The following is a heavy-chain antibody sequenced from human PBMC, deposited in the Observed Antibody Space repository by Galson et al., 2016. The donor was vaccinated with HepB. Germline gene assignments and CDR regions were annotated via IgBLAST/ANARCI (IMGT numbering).Heavy chain of an antibody. CDR3: ARTLPHPYCSGGTCFLDY. V-gene: IGHV1-2*02. CDR2: INPNTGAT. CDR1: GYTFTGYF. D-gene: IGHD2-15*01. Sequence: SVKVSCKAPGYTFTGYFLHWVRQAPGPGLEWMGWINPNTGATKLAQNFQARVTLTRDSSISTAYLELSGLTSDDTAIYYCARTLPHPYCSGGTCFLDYWGQGTLVTVSS. J-gene: IGHJ4*02.